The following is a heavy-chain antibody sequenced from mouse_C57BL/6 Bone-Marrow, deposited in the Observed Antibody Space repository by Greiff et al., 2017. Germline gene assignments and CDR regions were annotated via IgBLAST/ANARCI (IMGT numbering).Heavy chain of an antibody. CDR3: ATHYYGSREYCDY. Sequence: VQLQQSGAELVKPGASVKISCKASGYAFSSYWMNWVKQRPGKGLEWIGQIYPGDGDTNYNGKFKGKATLTADKSSSTAYMQLSSLTSEDSAVYFCATHYYGSREYCDYWGQGTTLTVSS. CDR2: IYPGDGDT. CDR1: GYAFSSYW. V-gene: IGHV1-80*01. D-gene: IGHD1-1*01. J-gene: IGHJ2*01.